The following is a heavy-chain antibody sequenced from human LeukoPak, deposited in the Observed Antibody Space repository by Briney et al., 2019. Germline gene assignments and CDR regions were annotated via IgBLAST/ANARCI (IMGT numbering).Heavy chain of an antibody. CDR2: INHDGSST. J-gene: IGHJ5*02. CDR1: GFTFTNYW. D-gene: IGHD5-18*01. Sequence: GGSLRLSCAASGFTFTNYWMHWVRQVPGKGLVWVSHINHDGSSTNYADSVKGRFTISRDNAKNTLHLQMNSLTAEDTAVYYCARDLGYNSASWGQGTLVTVSS. V-gene: IGHV3-74*01. CDR3: ARDLGYNSAS.